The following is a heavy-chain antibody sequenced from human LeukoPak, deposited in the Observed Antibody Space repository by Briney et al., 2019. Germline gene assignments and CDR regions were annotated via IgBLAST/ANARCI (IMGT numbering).Heavy chain of an antibody. V-gene: IGHV3-23*01. J-gene: IGHJ4*02. D-gene: IGHD2-15*01. Sequence: PGGSLRLSCAASGFTFSSYAMSWVRQAPGKGLEWVSAISRSGGSTYYADSVKGRFTISRDNSKNTLYLQMNGLRAEDTAVYYCASDTVVGDDYWGQGTLVTVSS. CDR3: ASDTVVGDDY. CDR1: GFTFSSYA. CDR2: ISRSGGST.